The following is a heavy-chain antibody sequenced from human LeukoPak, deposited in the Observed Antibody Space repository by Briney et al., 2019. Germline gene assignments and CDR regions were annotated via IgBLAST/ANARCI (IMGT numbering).Heavy chain of an antibody. J-gene: IGHJ4*02. Sequence: SETLSLTCTVSGGSISSYYWSWIRQPPGKGLEWIGYIYYSGSTNYNPSLKSRVTISVDTSKNQFSLKLSSVTAADTAVYYCARVSIAARTPFFDYWGQGTLVTVSS. CDR1: GGSISSYY. V-gene: IGHV4-59*01. CDR2: IYYSGST. CDR3: ARVSIAARTPFFDY. D-gene: IGHD6-6*01.